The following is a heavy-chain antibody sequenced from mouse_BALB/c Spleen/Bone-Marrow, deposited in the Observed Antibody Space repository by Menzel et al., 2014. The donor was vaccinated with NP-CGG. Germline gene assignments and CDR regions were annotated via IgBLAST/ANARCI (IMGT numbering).Heavy chain of an antibody. D-gene: IGHD2-1*01. J-gene: IGHJ2*01. CDR1: GFDFGRYW. V-gene: IGHV4-1*02. CDR2: INPDSSTI. Sequence: EVQRVESGGGLVQPGGSLKLSCAASGFDFGRYWMSWVRQAPGKGLEWIGEINPDSSTINYTPSLKDKFIISRDNAKNTLYLQMSKVRSEDTALYYCARNGYYGYSDYWGRGTTLTVSS. CDR3: ARNGYYGYSDY.